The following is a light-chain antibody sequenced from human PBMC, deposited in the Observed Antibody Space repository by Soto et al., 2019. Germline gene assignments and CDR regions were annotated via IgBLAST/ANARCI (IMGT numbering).Light chain of an antibody. J-gene: IGLJ2*01. CDR1: SSNIGRNY. V-gene: IGLV1-51*01. CDR3: GAWDNSLSVVV. CDR2: DND. Sequence: SGCGSSSNIGRNYVSWYQHLPGTAPKLLIYDNDKRPSGIPDRFSGSKSGTSATLGITGLQTGDEADYYCGAWDNSLSVVVFGGGTKLTVL.